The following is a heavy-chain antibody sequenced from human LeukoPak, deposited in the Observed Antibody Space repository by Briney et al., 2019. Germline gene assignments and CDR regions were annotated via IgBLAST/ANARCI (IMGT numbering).Heavy chain of an antibody. Sequence: GGSLRLSCAASGFTFSSYAVSWVRQAPGKGLEWVSAISGSGGSTYYADSVKGRFTISRDNSKNTLYLQMNSLRAEDTAVYYCAKGYSGYDCFDYWGQGTLVTVSS. J-gene: IGHJ4*02. D-gene: IGHD5-12*01. V-gene: IGHV3-23*01. CDR1: GFTFSSYA. CDR3: AKGYSGYDCFDY. CDR2: ISGSGGST.